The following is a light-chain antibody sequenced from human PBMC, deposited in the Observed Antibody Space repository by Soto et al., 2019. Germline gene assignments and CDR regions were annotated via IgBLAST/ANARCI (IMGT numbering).Light chain of an antibody. J-gene: IGKJ1*01. CDR3: QQSYSTPWT. CDR2: AAS. V-gene: IGKV1-39*01. CDR1: QSISSY. Sequence: DSQMTQSPSSLSASVGDRVTITCRASQSISSYLNWYQQKPGKAPKLLIYAASSLQSGVPSRFSGSGSGTEFTLTISSLQPEDFATYYCQQSYSTPWTFGQGTKVDIK.